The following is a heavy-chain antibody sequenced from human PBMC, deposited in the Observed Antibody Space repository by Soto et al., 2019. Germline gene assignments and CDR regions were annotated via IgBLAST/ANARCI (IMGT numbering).Heavy chain of an antibody. D-gene: IGHD2-15*01. V-gene: IGHV1-69*06. Sequence: QVQLVQSGAEVKKPGSSVKVSCKASGGTFSSCAISWVRQAPGQGLEWMGGIIPIFGTANYAQKFQGRVTITADKTTSTAYMELISLRSEDTAVYYCASPRVGRWGMDFWGQGTTVTVSS. J-gene: IGHJ6*02. CDR3: ASPRVGRWGMDF. CDR2: IIPIFGTA. CDR1: GGTFSSCA.